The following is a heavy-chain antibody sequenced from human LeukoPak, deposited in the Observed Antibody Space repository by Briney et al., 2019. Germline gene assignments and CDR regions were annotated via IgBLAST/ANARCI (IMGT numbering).Heavy chain of an antibody. CDR2: IYTSGST. CDR1: GGSISSYY. J-gene: IGHJ5*02. CDR3: ARDSSWYAYWFDP. D-gene: IGHD6-13*01. V-gene: IGHV4-4*07. Sequence: SETLSLTCTVSGGSISSYYGSWIRQPAGKGLEWIGRIYTSGSTNYNPSLKSRVTMSVDTSKNQLSLKLSSVTAADTAVYYCARDSSWYAYWFDPWGQGTLVTVSS.